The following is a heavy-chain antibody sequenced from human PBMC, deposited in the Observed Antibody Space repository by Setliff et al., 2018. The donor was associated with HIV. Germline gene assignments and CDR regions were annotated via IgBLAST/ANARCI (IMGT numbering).Heavy chain of an antibody. CDR3: ARPPDINSWPFDY. Sequence: SETLSLTCAVYGGSFSGYYWSWIRQPPGKGLEWIGEINHSGSTNYNPSLKSRVTISVDTSKNQFSLKLSSVTAADTAVYYCARPPDINSWPFDYWARGTLVTVSS. V-gene: IGHV4-34*01. CDR1: GGSFSGYY. CDR2: INHSGST. J-gene: IGHJ4*02. D-gene: IGHD6-13*01.